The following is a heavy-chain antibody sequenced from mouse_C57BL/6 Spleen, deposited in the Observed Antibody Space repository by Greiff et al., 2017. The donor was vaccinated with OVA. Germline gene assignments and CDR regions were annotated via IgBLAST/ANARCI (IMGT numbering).Heavy chain of an antibody. CDR1: GYSITSGYY. CDR2: ISYDGSN. J-gene: IGHJ4*01. D-gene: IGHD2-4*01. CDR3: AREGDYDEGAMDY. V-gene: IGHV3-6*01. Sequence: EVHLVESGPGLVKPSQSLSLTCSVTGYSITSGYYWNWIRQFPGNKLEWMGYISYDGSNNYNPSLKNRISITRDTSKNQFFLKLNSVTTEDTATYYCAREGDYDEGAMDYWGQGTSVTVSS.